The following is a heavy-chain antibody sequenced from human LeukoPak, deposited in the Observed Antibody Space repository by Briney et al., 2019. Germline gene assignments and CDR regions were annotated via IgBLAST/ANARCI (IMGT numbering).Heavy chain of an antibody. J-gene: IGHJ3*02. CDR3: ARRGVDSSGYRDAFDI. V-gene: IGHV5-51*07. D-gene: IGHD3-22*01. CDR1: GYRFTTYW. Sequence: GESLKISCKGSGYRFTTYWIGWVHQMPGKGLEWMGIIYPGDSDTTYSPSFQGQVTISADKSISTAYLQWSSLKASDTAMYYCARRGVDSSGYRDAFDIWGQGTMVTVSS. CDR2: IYPGDSDT.